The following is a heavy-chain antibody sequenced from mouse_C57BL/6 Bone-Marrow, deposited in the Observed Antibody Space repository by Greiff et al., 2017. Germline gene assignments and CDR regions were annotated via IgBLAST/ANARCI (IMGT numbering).Heavy chain of an antibody. J-gene: IGHJ3*01. CDR1: GFNIKDDY. Sequence: EVQLQQSGAELVRPGASVKLSCSASGFNIKDDYMHWVKPRPEQGLAWIGWLDPENGDNEYASKFPGKATITAETSSNTAYLQLSSLTSEDTAVYYCTTPPTVPARGWFAYWGQGTLVTVSA. D-gene: IGHD3-1*01. CDR2: LDPENGDN. CDR3: TTPPTVPARGWFAY. V-gene: IGHV14-4*01.